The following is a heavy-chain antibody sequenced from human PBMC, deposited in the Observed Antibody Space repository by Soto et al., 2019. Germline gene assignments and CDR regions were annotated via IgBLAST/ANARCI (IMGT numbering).Heavy chain of an antibody. CDR3: ARRRYYGSGISDGLDV. D-gene: IGHD3-10*01. Sequence: GSLRLSCTASGFTFSSYDMHWVRQATGKGLEWVSAIGTAGDTYYSGSVRDRFTISRESARNSLYLQMNSLRAEDTAVYYCARRRYYGSGISDGLDVWGQGTTVTVSS. CDR2: IGTAGDT. J-gene: IGHJ6*02. V-gene: IGHV3-13*01. CDR1: GFTFSSYD.